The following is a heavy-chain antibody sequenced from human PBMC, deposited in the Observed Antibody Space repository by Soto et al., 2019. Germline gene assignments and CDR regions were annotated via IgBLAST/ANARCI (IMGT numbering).Heavy chain of an antibody. J-gene: IGHJ4*02. D-gene: IGHD2-2*01. CDR2: VFYDGTT. CDR3: ARLVVVPPVANV. V-gene: IGHV4-39*01. Sequence: SETLSLTCTVSGGAINTNNYYWGCVRQAPGKGLEWIGSVFYDGTTYYSPSLKSRVTISLATSRTQFSLKLNSVTAADTAVYYCARLVVVPPVANVWGQGTLVTVSS. CDR1: GGAINTNNYY.